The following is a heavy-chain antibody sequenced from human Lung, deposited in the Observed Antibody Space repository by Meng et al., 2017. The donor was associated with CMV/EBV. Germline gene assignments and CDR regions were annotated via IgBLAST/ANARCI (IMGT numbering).Heavy chain of an antibody. J-gene: IGHJ5*02. Sequence: EVYMLWCGGGFVQPVGTLGGPLPGFGFTFSANAVCSVRQAPGKWLECGSTFSGSGGPAYNGDAVKSRFTMSRDNSKNTICLHKDSLRDEDTAVYYWAKYRSGWLFDPWGQGTLVTVSS. CDR3: AKYRSGWLFDP. CDR1: GFTFSANA. D-gene: IGHD6-19*01. V-gene: IGHV3-23*01. CDR2: FSGSGGPA.